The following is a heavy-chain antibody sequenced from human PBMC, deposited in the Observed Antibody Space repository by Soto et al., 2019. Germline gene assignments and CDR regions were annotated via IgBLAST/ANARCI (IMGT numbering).Heavy chain of an antibody. J-gene: IGHJ5*02. CDR2: IYYSGST. CDR3: ARVGTPCGWFDP. CDR1: GGSISSGGYY. D-gene: IGHD1-26*01. V-gene: IGHV4-31*03. Sequence: LSLTCTVSGGSISSGGYYWSWIRQHPGKGLEWIGYIYYSGSTYYNPSLKSRVTISVDTSKNQFSLKLSSVTAADTAVYYCARVGTPCGWFDPWGQGTLVTVSS.